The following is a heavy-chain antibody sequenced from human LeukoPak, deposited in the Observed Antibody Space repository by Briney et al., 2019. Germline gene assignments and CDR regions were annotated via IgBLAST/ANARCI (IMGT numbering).Heavy chain of an antibody. D-gene: IGHD1-26*01. V-gene: IGHV1-69*02. J-gene: IGHJ5*02. CDR3: ARGVGATSHWFDP. CDR2: IIPILGIA. CDR1: GGTFSSYT. Sequence: SVKVSCKASGGTFSSYTISWVRQAPGQGLEWMGRIIPILGIANYAQKFQGRVTITADKSTSTAYMELSSLRSEDTAVYHCARGVGATSHWFDPWGQGTLVTVSS.